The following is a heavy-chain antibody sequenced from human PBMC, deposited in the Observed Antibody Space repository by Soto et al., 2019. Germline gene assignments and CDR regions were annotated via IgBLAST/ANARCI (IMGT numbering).Heavy chain of an antibody. J-gene: IGHJ3*02. CDR2: INHSGST. D-gene: IGHD3-10*01. V-gene: IGHV4-39*07. CDR1: GGSVSSNSYY. Sequence: SETLSLTCTVSGGSVSSNSYYWSWIRQPPGKGLEWIGEINHSGSTNYNPSLKSRVTISVDTSKNQFSLKLSSVTAADTAVYYCARVWGGAFDIWGQGTMVTVSS. CDR3: ARVWGGAFDI.